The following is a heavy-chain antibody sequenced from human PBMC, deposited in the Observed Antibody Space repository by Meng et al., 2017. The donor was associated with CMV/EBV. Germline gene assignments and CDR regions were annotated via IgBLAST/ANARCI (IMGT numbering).Heavy chain of an antibody. CDR2: FDPEDGET. Sequence: GPLVPSGAEVKKPGASVKVSCKVSGYTLTELSMHGVRQAPGKGLEWMGGFDPEDGETIYAQKFQGRVTMTEDTSTDAAYMELSSLRSEDTAVYYCATEIFGGWYSFDYWGQGTLVTVSS. J-gene: IGHJ4*02. V-gene: IGHV1-24*01. CDR1: GYTLTELS. D-gene: IGHD6-19*01. CDR3: ATEIFGGWYSFDY.